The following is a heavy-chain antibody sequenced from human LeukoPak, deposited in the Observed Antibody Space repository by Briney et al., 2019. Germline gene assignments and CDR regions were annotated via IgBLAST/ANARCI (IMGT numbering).Heavy chain of an antibody. D-gene: IGHD6-13*01. J-gene: IGHJ6*03. CDR3: ATGKQQDYYYYYMDV. CDR1: GGSISSYY. CDR2: IYYSGST. Sequence: SETLSLTCTVSGGSISSYYWSWIRQPPGKGLEWIGYIYYSGSTYYNPSLKSRVTISVDTSKNQFSLKLSSVTAADTAVYYCATGKQQDYYYYYMDVWGKGTTVTVSS. V-gene: IGHV4-59*12.